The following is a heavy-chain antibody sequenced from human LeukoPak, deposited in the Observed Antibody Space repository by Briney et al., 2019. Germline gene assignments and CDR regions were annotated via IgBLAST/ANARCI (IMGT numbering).Heavy chain of an antibody. D-gene: IGHD2-2*01. V-gene: IGHV3-33*01. J-gene: IGHJ5*02. Sequence: GGSLRLSCAASGFSFSRYGMHWVRQAPDKGLEWVADIWYDGSNKNYADSVKGRFTISRDNSKNTLYLQMNSLRAEDTAVYYCARDRCSSTSCYLWFDPWGQGTLVTVSS. CDR3: ARDRCSSTSCYLWFDP. CDR1: GFSFSRYG. CDR2: IWYDGSNK.